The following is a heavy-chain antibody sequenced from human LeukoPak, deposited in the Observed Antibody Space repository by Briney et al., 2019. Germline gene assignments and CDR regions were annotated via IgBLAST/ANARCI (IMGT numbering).Heavy chain of an antibody. CDR3: ARRSGYYDSRGYLFDD. CDR2: IYPGDSDT. D-gene: IGHD3-22*01. J-gene: IGHJ5*02. CDR1: GYSFTSYW. V-gene: IGHV5-51*03. Sequence: GESLKISCKGSGYSFTSYWIGWLRQMPGKGLEWMGIIYPGDSDTRYSPSFQGQVTISADKSISTAYLQWSSLKPSHTAMYYCARRSGYYDSRGYLFDDWGKGTLVTVSS.